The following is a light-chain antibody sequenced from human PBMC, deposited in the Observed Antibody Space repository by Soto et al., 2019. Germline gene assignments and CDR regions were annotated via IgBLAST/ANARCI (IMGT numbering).Light chain of an antibody. CDR3: SSYAGSKGV. V-gene: IGLV2-8*01. Sequence: QAVVTQPPSASGSPGQSVTISCTGISSDVGGYNYVSWYQQHPGKAPKLMIYEVSKRPSGVPDRFSGSKSGNTASLTVSGLQAEDEADYYCSSYAGSKGVFGGGTKLTVL. J-gene: IGLJ2*01. CDR2: EVS. CDR1: SSDVGGYNY.